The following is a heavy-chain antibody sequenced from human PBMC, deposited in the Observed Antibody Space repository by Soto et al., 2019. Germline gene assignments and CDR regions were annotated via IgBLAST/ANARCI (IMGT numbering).Heavy chain of an antibody. Sequence: GASVKVSCKASGFTFTSSAVQWVRQARGQRLEWIGWIVVGSGNTNYAQKFQERVTITRDMPTSTAYMELSSLRSEDTAVYYCAADKSIVGASDYYYYGMDVWGQGTTVTVSS. CDR2: IVVGSGNT. D-gene: IGHD1-26*01. J-gene: IGHJ6*02. V-gene: IGHV1-58*01. CDR1: GFTFTSSA. CDR3: AADKSIVGASDYYYYGMDV.